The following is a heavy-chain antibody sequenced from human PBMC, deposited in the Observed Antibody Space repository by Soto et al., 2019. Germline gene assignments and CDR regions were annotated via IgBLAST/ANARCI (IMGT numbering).Heavy chain of an antibody. CDR3: GCGGYYYYGMDV. D-gene: IGHD2-15*01. CDR2: IYHSGST. Sequence: SETLSLTCGVSGGSISSGGYSWSWIRQPPGKGLEWIGYIYHSGSTYYNPSLKSRVTISVDRSKNQFSLKLSSVTAADTAVYYCGCGGYYYYGMDVWGQGTTVTVSS. CDR1: GGSISSGGYS. V-gene: IGHV4-30-2*01. J-gene: IGHJ6*02.